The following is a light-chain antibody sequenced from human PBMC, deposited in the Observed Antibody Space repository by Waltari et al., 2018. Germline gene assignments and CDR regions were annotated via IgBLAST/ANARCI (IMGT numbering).Light chain of an antibody. J-gene: IGLJ2*01. V-gene: IGLV1-40*01. CDR3: QSYDRSLSGVV. Sequence: QSVLTQPPSVSGAPGQTVTISCTGSSSNIGADSGVHWYQHLPGTAPKLLIDNDSNRPSGVPDRFSGSRSGTSASLAITGLQAEDEADYYCQSYDRSLSGVVFGGGTKLTVL. CDR2: NDS. CDR1: SSNIGADSG.